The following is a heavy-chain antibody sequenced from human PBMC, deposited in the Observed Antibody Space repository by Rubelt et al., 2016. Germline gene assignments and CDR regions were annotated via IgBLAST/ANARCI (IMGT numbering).Heavy chain of an antibody. CDR1: GYTFTTYG. D-gene: IGHD2-2*01. Sequence: QVQLVQSGAEVKKPGASVKVSCKASGYTFTTYGISWVRQAPGQGLEWMGWIRTYNGNTNYAQKLQGRVTMTTDTSTSTAYMELRSLRSDATAMYFCARGYCSSANCLFNWFDPWGQGTLVTVSS. CDR2: IRTYNGNT. J-gene: IGHJ5*02. CDR3: ARGYCSSANCLFNWFDP. V-gene: IGHV1-18*01.